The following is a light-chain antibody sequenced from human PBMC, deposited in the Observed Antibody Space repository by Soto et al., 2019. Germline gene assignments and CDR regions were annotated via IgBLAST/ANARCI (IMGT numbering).Light chain of an antibody. CDR2: DVS. CDR3: SSYTSSSAVV. J-gene: IGLJ2*01. Sequence: QSALTQPASVSGSPGQSITISCTGTSSDDGGYDSVSWYQQHPGKAPKLMIYDVSNRPSGVSSRFSGSKSGNTASLTISGLQAEDEADYYCSSYTSSSAVVFGGGTKVTVL. CDR1: SSDDGGYDS. V-gene: IGLV2-14*03.